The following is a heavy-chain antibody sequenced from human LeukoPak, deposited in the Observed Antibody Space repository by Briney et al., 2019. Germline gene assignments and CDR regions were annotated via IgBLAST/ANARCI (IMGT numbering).Heavy chain of an antibody. CDR1: GFTFSNVW. V-gene: IGHV3-15*01. CDR2: IKRKTDGGTT. CDR3: AKDPLVRYYDGSAYYFDY. D-gene: IGHD3-22*01. Sequence: GGSLRLSCAASGFTFSNVWMSWVRQAPGKGLEWVGRIKRKTDGGTTDYAAPVKGRFTISRDDSKDTLYLQMNSLRAEDTAVYYCAKDPLVRYYDGSAYYFDYWGQGTLVTVSS. J-gene: IGHJ4*02.